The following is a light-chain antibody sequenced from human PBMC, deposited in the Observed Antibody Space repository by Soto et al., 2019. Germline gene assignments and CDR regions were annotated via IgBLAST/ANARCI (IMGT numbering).Light chain of an antibody. J-gene: IGLJ1*01. CDR3: ISYRSRSTPHYV. CDR1: SSDVGGYNS. V-gene: IGLV2-14*03. Sequence: QSVLTQPASVSGSPGQSITIPCTGTSSDVGGYNSVSWYQQHPGKAPKLLIYGVTNRPSGVSDRFSGSKSGNTASLTISGLQAEDEADYYCISYRSRSTPHYVFGTGTKLTV. CDR2: GVT.